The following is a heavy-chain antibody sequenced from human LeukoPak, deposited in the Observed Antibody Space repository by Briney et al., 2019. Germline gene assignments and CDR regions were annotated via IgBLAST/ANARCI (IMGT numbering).Heavy chain of an antibody. CDR2: ISSGSSYI. CDR3: ARDLSPTVTIDY. J-gene: IGHJ4*02. V-gene: IGHV3-21*01. CDR1: GFTFSTYS. D-gene: IGHD4-17*01. Sequence: PGGSLRLSCAASGFTFSTYSMNWVRQAPGKGLERVSSISSGSSYIYYADSVKGRSTTPETTPKNHLYRQMNNLRAEDTAVYYCARDLSPTVTIDYWGQGTLVTVSS.